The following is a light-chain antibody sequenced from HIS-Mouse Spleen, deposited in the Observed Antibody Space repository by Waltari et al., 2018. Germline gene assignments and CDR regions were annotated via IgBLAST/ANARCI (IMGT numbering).Light chain of an antibody. V-gene: IGKV4-1*01. J-gene: IGKJ1*01. CDR3: QQYYSTPLT. CDR2: WES. CDR1: PSFLYSSNNKNY. Sequence: DIVMTQSPDYLAVSLGARATINCKSSPSFLYSSNNKNYLAWYQQKPGQPPKLLIYWESTRESGVPDRFSGSGSGTDFTLTISSLQAEDVAVYYCQQYYSTPLTFGQGTKVEIK.